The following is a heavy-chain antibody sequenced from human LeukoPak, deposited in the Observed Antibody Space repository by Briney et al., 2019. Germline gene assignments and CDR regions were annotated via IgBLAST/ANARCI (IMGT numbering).Heavy chain of an antibody. CDR3: ARVAPYGDFYFDY. CDR2: ITSSSSYT. CDR1: GFTFSDYY. J-gene: IGHJ4*02. V-gene: IGHV3-11*06. D-gene: IGHD4-17*01. Sequence: PGGSLRLSCAASGFTFSDYYMSWIRQAPGKGLEWVSYITSSSSYTNYADSVKGRFTISRDNAKNSLYLQMNSLRAEDTAVYYCARVAPYGDFYFDYWGQGTLVTVSP.